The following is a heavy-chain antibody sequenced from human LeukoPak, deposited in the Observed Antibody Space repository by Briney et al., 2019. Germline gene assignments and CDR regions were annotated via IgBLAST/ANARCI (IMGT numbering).Heavy chain of an antibody. V-gene: IGHV3-23*01. D-gene: IGHD2-21*01. J-gene: IGHJ4*02. Sequence: AGGSLRLSCAASGFTFSSYAMTRVRQAPGEGLEWVSSISSTGANTYYADSVRGRFTISRHNTKNSVYLEMSGLRAEDTAVYYCASVISCGGSSCVDYWGQGIQVAVST. CDR3: ASVISCGGSSCVDY. CDR2: ISSTGANT. CDR1: GFTFSSYA.